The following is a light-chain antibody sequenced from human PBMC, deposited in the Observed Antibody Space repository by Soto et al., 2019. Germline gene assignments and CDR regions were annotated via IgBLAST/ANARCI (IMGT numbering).Light chain of an antibody. CDR2: GAS. J-gene: IGKJ5*01. CDR3: QQYGNSPLT. CDR1: QSVSSNY. V-gene: IGKV3-20*01. Sequence: EIVLTQSPGTLSLSPGERATLSCRASQSVSSNYLVWYQQKPGQTPRLLIYGASNRATGIPDRFSGSGSGTDFTLTISRLEPEDFAVYYCQQYGNSPLTFGQGTRLAIK.